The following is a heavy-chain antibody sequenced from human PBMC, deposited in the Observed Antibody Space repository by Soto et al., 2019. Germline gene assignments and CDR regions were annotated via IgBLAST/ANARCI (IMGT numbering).Heavy chain of an antibody. J-gene: IGHJ4*02. Sequence: VQLLESGGGLVQPGGSLRLSCAASGFTFRDYAMNWVRQAPGKGLEWVSDISGNGDSARYADSVKGRFTISRDNSKNTLYLQMNSLRVDDTAVYYCATSFRYFDNWGQGTRVTVSS. D-gene: IGHD3-9*01. CDR3: ATSFRYFDN. CDR2: ISGNGDSA. CDR1: GFTFRDYA. V-gene: IGHV3-23*01.